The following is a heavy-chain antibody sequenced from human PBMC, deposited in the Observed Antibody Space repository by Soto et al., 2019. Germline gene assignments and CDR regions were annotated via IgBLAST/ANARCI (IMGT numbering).Heavy chain of an antibody. V-gene: IGHV3-74*01. CDR2: IHSDGSST. Sequence: EVQLVESGGGLVRPGGSLRLSCAASGFTFSYYWMHWVRQAPGKGLVWVSRIHSDGSSTTYADFVKGRFIISRDNARNTVDLQMNSVRVEDTAVYYCARGDRGAFDLWGQGTVVTVFS. CDR1: GFTFSYYW. J-gene: IGHJ3*01. CDR3: ARGDRGAFDL. D-gene: IGHD1-26*01.